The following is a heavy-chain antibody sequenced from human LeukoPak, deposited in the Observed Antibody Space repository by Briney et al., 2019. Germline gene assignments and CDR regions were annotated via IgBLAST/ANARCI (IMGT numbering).Heavy chain of an antibody. D-gene: IGHD3-10*01. V-gene: IGHV1-2*02. CDR1: GYTFTGYY. J-gene: IGHJ6*02. CDR2: INPNSGGT. Sequence: GASVKVSCKASGYTFTGYYMHWVRQAPGQXXXWMGWINPNSGGTNYAQKFQGRVTMTRDTSISTAYMELSRLRSDDTAVYYCARDRVTMVRGVIITLDYYYGMDVWGQGTTVTVSS. CDR3: ARDRVTMVRGVIITLDYYYGMDV.